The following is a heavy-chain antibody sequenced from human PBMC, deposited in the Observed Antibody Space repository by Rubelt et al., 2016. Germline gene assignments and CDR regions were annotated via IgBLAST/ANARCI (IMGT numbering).Heavy chain of an antibody. CDR1: GYTFTSYG. D-gene: IGHD4-17*01. CDR3: ATTTTVTSHFDY. V-gene: IGHV1-18*01. J-gene: IGHJ4*02. CDR2: ISAYNGNT. Sequence: QVQLVQSGAEVKKPGASVKVSCKASGYTFTSYGISWVRQAPGQGLEWMGWISAYNGNTNDAQKLQGRVTMTTDTSTSTAYMELSSLRSEDTAVYYCATTTTVTSHFDYRGQGTLVTVSS.